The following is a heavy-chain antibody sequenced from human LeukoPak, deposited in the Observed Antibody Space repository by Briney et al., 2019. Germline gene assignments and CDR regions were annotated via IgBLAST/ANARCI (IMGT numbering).Heavy chain of an antibody. D-gene: IGHD6-13*01. Sequence: PSETLSLTCTVSGGSISSYYWSWIRQPPGKGLEWIGSIYYSGSTYYNPSLKSRVTISVDTSKNQFSLKLSSVTAADTAVYYCARYRIAAAENWFDPWGQGTLVTVSS. J-gene: IGHJ5*02. V-gene: IGHV4-59*12. CDR3: ARYRIAAAENWFDP. CDR2: IYYSGST. CDR1: GGSISSYY.